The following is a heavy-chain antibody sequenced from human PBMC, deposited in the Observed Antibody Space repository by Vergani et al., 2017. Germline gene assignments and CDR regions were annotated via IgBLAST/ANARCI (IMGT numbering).Heavy chain of an antibody. D-gene: IGHD6-13*01. CDR1: GFTFSSYA. V-gene: IGHV3-23*04. CDR3: AKDGRQQLVRDYFDY. J-gene: IGHJ4*02. Sequence: VQLVESGGGVVQPGRSLRLSCAASGFTFSSYAMSWVRQDPGKGLEWVSAISGSGGSTYYADSVKGRFTISRDNSKNTLYLQMNSLRAEDTAVYYCAKDGRQQLVRDYFDYWGQGTLVTVSS. CDR2: ISGSGGST.